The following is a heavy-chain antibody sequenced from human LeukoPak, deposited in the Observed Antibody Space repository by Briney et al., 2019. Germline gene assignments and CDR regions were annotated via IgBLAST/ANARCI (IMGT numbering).Heavy chain of an antibody. CDR3: ARDQYRSSNYFDS. J-gene: IGHJ4*02. CDR1: GFTFSSYG. V-gene: IGHV3-30*02. Sequence: GESLRLSCAASGFTFSSYGMHWVRQAPGKGLEWVAFIESDGSITRYADSVKGRLTTSRDNSKNTLSLQMNSLRPDDTALYYYARDQYRSSNYFDSWGQGTLVTVSS. D-gene: IGHD6-6*01. CDR2: IESDGSIT.